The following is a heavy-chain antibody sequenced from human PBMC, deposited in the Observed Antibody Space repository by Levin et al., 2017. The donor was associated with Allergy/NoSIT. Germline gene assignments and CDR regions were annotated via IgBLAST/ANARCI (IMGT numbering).Heavy chain of an antibody. CDR3: ARGGLDTAMAPFLMAGYYYYMDV. CDR2: ISYDGSNK. J-gene: IGHJ6*03. D-gene: IGHD5-18*01. V-gene: IGHV3-30-3*01. Sequence: GESLKISCAASGFTFSSYAMHWVRQAPGKGLEWVAVISYDGSNKYYADSVKGRFTISRDNSKNTLYLQMNSLRAEDTAVYYCARGGLDTAMAPFLMAGYYYYMDVWGKGTTVTVSS. CDR1: GFTFSSYA.